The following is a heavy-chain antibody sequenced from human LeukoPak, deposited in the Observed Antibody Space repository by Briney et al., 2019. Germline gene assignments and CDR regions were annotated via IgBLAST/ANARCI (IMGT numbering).Heavy chain of an antibody. CDR1: GGSISSGGYY. V-gene: IGHV4-31*03. D-gene: IGHD3-10*01. CDR2: IYYSGST. CDR3: ARDQFVGSGSYFLFDY. J-gene: IGHJ4*02. Sequence: SQTLSLTCTVSGGSISSGGYYWSWIRQHPGKGLEWIGYIYYSGSTYYNPSLKSRVTISVDTSKNQFSLKLSSVTAADTAVYYCARDQFVGSGSYFLFDYWGQGTLVTVSS.